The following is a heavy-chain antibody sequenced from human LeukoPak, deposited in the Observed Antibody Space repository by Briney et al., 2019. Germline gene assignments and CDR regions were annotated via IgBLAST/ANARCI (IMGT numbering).Heavy chain of an antibody. V-gene: IGHV1-69*13. CDR2: IIPIFGTA. J-gene: IGHJ4*02. CDR3: AREGGIQLLFDY. CDR1: GGTFSSYA. D-gene: IGHD5-18*01. Sequence: ASVKVSCKASGGTFSSYAISWVRQAPGQGLEWMGGIIPIFGTANYAQKFQGRVTITADESTSTAYMELSSLRSEDTAVYYCAREGGIQLLFDYWGQGTLVAASS.